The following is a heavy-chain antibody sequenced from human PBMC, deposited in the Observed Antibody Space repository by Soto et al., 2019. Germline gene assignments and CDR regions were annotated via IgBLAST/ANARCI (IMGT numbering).Heavy chain of an antibody. D-gene: IGHD2-2*01. Sequence: AGSLRLSCAASGFTVSSNYMSWVRQTPGKGLEWVSVIYSGGSTYYADSVKGRFTISRDNSKNTLYLQMNSLRAEDTAVYYCARDCSSTSCYGAFDIWGQGTMVT. CDR1: GFTVSSNY. CDR3: ARDCSSTSCYGAFDI. J-gene: IGHJ3*02. V-gene: IGHV3-53*01. CDR2: IYSGGST.